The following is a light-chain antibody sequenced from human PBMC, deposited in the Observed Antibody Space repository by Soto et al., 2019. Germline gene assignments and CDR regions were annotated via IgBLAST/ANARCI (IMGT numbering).Light chain of an antibody. J-gene: IGLJ1*01. CDR2: SNN. CDR1: SANIGNNY. V-gene: IGLV1-47*02. CDR3: VSWDDSLSGLV. Sequence: QSALTHPPSASGTPGQRVTLSCSGSSANIGNNYVCWYQQLPGTAPKLRMYSNNQRPSGGPDRFSGSKSGTSACLAISGLRSEDEADYYCVSWDDSLSGLVFGTGSKVTVL.